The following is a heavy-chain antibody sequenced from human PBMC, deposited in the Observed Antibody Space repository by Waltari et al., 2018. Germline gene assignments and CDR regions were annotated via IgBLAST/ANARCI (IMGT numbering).Heavy chain of an antibody. CDR2: MYYSGTT. D-gene: IGHD5-18*01. CDR3: ARHGGYNHGYPRWFDP. V-gene: IGHV4-39*01. CDR1: GGSISSNNYY. J-gene: IGHJ5*02. Sequence: QLQLQESGPGLVKPSETLSLTCTVSGGSISSNNYYWGWIRQPPGKGLEWIGTMYYSGTTSDNPSLKSRGAISIDTSKNQFSLKLSSVTAADTALYYCARHGGYNHGYPRWFDPWGQGTLVTVSS.